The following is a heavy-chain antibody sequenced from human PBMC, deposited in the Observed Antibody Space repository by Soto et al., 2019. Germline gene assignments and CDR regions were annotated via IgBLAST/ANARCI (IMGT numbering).Heavy chain of an antibody. D-gene: IGHD3-3*01. J-gene: IGHJ6*02. V-gene: IGHV1-8*01. CDR1: GYTFTSYD. CDR3: ARGHYDFWSGYDGMDV. Sequence: GASVKVSCKASGYTFTSYDINWVRQATGQGLEWMGWMNPNSGNTGYAQKFQGRVTMTRNTSISTAYMELSSLRSEDTAVYYCARGHYDFWSGYDGMDVCGQGATVSVS. CDR2: MNPNSGNT.